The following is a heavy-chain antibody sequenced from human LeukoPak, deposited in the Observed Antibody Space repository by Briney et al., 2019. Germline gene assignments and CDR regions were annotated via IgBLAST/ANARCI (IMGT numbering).Heavy chain of an antibody. D-gene: IGHD6-13*01. J-gene: IGHJ4*02. CDR2: IYYSGST. Sequence: SETLSLTCTVSGGSISSSSYYWGWIRPPPGKGLEWIGSIYYSGSTYYNPSLKSRVTISVDTSKNQFSLKLSSVTAADTAAYYCARHSSPLNYFDYWGQGTLVTVSS. CDR3: ARHSSPLNYFDY. V-gene: IGHV4-39*01. CDR1: GGSISSSSYY.